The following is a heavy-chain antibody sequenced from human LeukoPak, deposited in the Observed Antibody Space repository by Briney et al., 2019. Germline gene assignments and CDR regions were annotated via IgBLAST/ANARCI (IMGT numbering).Heavy chain of an antibody. CDR3: ASLLSGSNQINDY. J-gene: IGHJ4*02. Sequence: GGSLRLSCAASGFTFSSYSMNWVRQAPGKGLEWVSSISSSSSYIYYADSVKGRFTISRDNAKNSLYLQMNSLRAEDTAVYYCASLLSGSNQINDYWGQGTLVTVS. CDR1: GFTFSSYS. CDR2: ISSSSSYI. D-gene: IGHD1-26*01. V-gene: IGHV3-21*01.